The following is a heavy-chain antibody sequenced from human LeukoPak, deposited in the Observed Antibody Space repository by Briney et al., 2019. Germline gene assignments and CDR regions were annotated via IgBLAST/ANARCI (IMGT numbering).Heavy chain of an antibody. CDR2: IYHSGST. D-gene: IGHD6-19*01. V-gene: IGHV4-38-2*01. Sequence: ASETLSLTCAVSGYSINSGYYWGWIRQSPGTGLEWIGSIYHSGSTYYNPSLKSRITISVGTSKNQFSLKLSSVTAADTAVYYCARVGRASSGWYGPDYWGQGTLVTVSS. CDR1: GYSINSGYY. J-gene: IGHJ4*02. CDR3: ARVGRASSGWYGPDY.